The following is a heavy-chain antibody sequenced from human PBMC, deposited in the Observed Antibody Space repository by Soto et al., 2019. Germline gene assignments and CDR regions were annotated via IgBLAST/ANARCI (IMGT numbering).Heavy chain of an antibody. D-gene: IGHD6-19*01. J-gene: IGHJ4*02. Sequence: SETLSLTCAAYGGSFSGYYWSWIRQPPGKGLEWIGEINHSGSTNYNPSLKSRVTISVDTSKNQFSLKLSSVTAADTAVYYCARARSRRIAVAGTLDYWGQGTLVTVSS. CDR3: ARARSRRIAVAGTLDY. CDR1: GGSFSGYY. CDR2: INHSGST. V-gene: IGHV4-34*01.